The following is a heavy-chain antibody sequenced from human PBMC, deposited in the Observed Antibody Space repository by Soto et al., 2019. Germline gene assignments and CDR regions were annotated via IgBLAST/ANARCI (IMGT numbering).Heavy chain of an antibody. J-gene: IGHJ4*02. Sequence: PSRTLSLTCAISGDSVSSNSAVWNWFRQSPSSGLEWLGRTYYRCKGYNDYAVSVKSRITINPDTSKNQFSLQLNSVTPEDTAIYYWTRALSGSGPDSWGQGTLVTVSS. V-gene: IGHV6-1*01. D-gene: IGHD6-19*01. CDR2: TYYRCKGYN. CDR1: GDSVSSNSAV. CDR3: TRALSGSGPDS.